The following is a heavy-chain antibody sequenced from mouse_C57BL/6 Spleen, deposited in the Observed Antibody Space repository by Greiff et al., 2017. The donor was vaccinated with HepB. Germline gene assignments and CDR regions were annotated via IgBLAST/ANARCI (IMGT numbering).Heavy chain of an antibody. V-gene: IGHV5-4*03. CDR1: GFTFSSYA. CDR3: ARGYYGSRRAMDY. CDR2: ISDGGSYT. Sequence: EVKVVESGGGLVKPGGSLKLSCAASGFTFSSYAMSWVRQTPEKRLEWVATISDGGSYTYYPDNVKGRFTISRDNAKNNLYLQMSQLKAEDTAMYYCARGYYGSRRAMDYWGQGTSVTVSS. J-gene: IGHJ4*01. D-gene: IGHD1-1*01.